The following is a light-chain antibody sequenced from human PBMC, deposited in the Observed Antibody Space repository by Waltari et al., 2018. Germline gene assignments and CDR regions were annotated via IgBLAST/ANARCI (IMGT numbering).Light chain of an antibody. CDR1: QSVSRT. Sequence: EVVLTQSPGTLSLSQGERATLSCRASQSVSRTLAWYQQKPGQAPWLLIYDASSRATGIPDRFSGGGSGTDFSLTISRLEPEDFAVYYCQKYGSLPATFGQGTKVEIK. V-gene: IGKV3-20*01. CDR3: QKYGSLPAT. J-gene: IGKJ1*01. CDR2: DAS.